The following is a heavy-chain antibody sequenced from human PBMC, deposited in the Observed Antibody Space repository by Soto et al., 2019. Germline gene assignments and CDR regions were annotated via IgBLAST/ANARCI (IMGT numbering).Heavy chain of an antibody. CDR1: GITFSRYP. V-gene: IGHV3-23*01. CDR3: MIESSGAGPPYYLRD. D-gene: IGHD1-26*01. CDR2: LSSSGGRT. J-gene: IGHJ3*01. Sequence: ASLTRSYAPSGITFSRYPLTWVRRAPGKELAWASALSSSGGRTYYADSVKGRFTIPRATSKNTLYLQLNSLRAADTAIYYYMIESSGAGPPYYLRDWGQG.